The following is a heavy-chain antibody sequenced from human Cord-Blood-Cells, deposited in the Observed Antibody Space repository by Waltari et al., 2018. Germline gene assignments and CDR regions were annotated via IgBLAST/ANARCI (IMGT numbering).Heavy chain of an antibody. Sequence: QVQLQQWGAGLLKPSETLSLTCAVYGGSFSGYYWSWIRQPPGKGLEWIGEINHSGSTNYNPSLKSRVIISVDTSKNQFSLKLSSVTAADTAVYYCASYYCSSTSCYFDYWGQGTLVTVSS. V-gene: IGHV4-34*01. J-gene: IGHJ4*02. CDR2: INHSGST. D-gene: IGHD2-2*01. CDR1: GGSFSGYY. CDR3: ASYYCSSTSCYFDY.